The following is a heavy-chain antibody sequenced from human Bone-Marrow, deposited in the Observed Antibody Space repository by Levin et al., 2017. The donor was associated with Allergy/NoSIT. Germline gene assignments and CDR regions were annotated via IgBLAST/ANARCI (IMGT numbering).Heavy chain of an antibody. CDR3: AKDGDASGGDYFDY. CDR2: ISGSGGST. Sequence: GESLKISCAASGFTFSSYAMSWVRQAPGKGLEWVSAISGSGGSTYYADSVKGRFTISRDNSKNTLYLQMNSLRAEDTAVYYCAKDGDASGGDYFDYWGQGTLVTVSS. J-gene: IGHJ4*02. V-gene: IGHV3-23*01. CDR1: GFTFSSYA. D-gene: IGHD7-27*01.